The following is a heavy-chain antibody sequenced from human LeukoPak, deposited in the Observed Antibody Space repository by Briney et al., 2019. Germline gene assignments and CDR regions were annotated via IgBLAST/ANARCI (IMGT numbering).Heavy chain of an antibody. V-gene: IGHV4-39*07. D-gene: IGHD3-10*01. Sequence: SETLSLTCTVSGGSISSSSYYWSWIRQPPGKGLEWIGEINHSGSTNYNPSLKSRVTISVDTSKNQFSLKLSSVTAADTAVYYCARRGYGSGSYYDYWGQGTLVTVSS. CDR1: GGSISSSSYY. CDR2: INHSGST. J-gene: IGHJ4*02. CDR3: ARRGYGSGSYYDY.